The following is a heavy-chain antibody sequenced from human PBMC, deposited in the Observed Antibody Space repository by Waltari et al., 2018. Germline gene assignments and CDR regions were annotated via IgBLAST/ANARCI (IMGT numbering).Heavy chain of an antibody. V-gene: IGHV1-24*01. D-gene: IGHD3-22*01. J-gene: IGHJ4*02. CDR3: ATAVSTYYYDSSGYYLEY. Sequence: QVQLVQSGAEVKKPGASVKVSCKVSGYTLTDLSMHWVRQAPGKGLEWMGGFDPEDGETIYAQKFQGRVTMTEDTSTDTAYMELSSLRSEDTAVYYCATAVSTYYYDSSGYYLEYWGQGTLVTVSS. CDR2: FDPEDGET. CDR1: GYTLTDLS.